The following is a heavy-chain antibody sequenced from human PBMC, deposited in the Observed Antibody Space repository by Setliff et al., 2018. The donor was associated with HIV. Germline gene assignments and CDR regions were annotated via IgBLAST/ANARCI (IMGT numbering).Heavy chain of an antibody. CDR2: IYNGGNT. D-gene: IGHD5-12*01. J-gene: IGHJ6*03. CDR1: GVSINTYY. V-gene: IGHV4-59*01. CDR3: ARSVRGYDYYYYYYMDV. Sequence: PSETLSLTCSVSGVSINTYYWSWIRQPPGKGLEWFGYIYNGGNTNYNPSLESRVTISVDTSKNHFSLKLSSVTAADTAVYYCARSVRGYDYYYYYYMDVWGKGTTVTVSS.